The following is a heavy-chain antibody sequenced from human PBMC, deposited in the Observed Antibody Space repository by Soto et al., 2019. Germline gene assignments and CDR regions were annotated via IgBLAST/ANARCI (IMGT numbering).Heavy chain of an antibody. CDR3: ARPVYNWNDVPPANWFDP. D-gene: IGHD1-20*01. CDR2: IYYSGST. J-gene: IGHJ5*02. V-gene: IGHV4-39*01. CDR1: GGSISSSSYY. Sequence: QLQLQESGPGLVKPSETLSLTCTVSGGSISSSSYYWGWIRQPPGKGLEWIGSIYYSGSTYYNPSLKSRVTISVDTSKNQFSLKLSSVTAADTAVYYCARPVYNWNDVPPANWFDPWGQGTLVTVSS.